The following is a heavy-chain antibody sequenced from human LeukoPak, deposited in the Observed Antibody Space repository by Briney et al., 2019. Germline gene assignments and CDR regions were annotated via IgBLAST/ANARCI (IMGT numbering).Heavy chain of an antibody. CDR3: ARAGPTYYYDSSGYYSPSLAFDI. Sequence: GGSLRLSCAASGFTFSSYGMHWVRQAPGKGLEWVAVISYDGSNKYYADSVKGRFTISRDNSKNTLYLQMNSLRAEDTAVYYCARAGPTYYYDSSGYYSPSLAFDIWGQGTMVTVSS. CDR1: GFTFSSYG. J-gene: IGHJ3*02. CDR2: ISYDGSNK. V-gene: IGHV3-30*19. D-gene: IGHD3-22*01.